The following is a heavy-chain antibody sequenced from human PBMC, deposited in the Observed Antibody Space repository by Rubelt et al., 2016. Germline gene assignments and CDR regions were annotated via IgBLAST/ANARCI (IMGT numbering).Heavy chain of an antibody. J-gene: IGHJ3*01. CDR2: VSGGGGRT. CDR3: ARLLFDTVRTFDV. Sequence: QAPGRGLEWVSAVSGGGGRTYHPDSVRGRFTISRDNSKNTLFLQMNSLRAEDTAVYYCARLLFDTVRTFDVWGQGTVVTVSS. D-gene: IGHD3-10*01. V-gene: IGHV3-23*01.